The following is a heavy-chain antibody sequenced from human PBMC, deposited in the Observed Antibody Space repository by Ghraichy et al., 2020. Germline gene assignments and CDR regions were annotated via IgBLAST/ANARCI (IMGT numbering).Heavy chain of an antibody. CDR3: ARHLVDTAMVPYLILHFDY. J-gene: IGHJ4*02. V-gene: IGHV4-39*01. Sequence: SETLSLTCTVSGGSISSSSYYWGWIRQPPGKGLEWIGSIYYSGSTYYNPSLKSRVTISVDTSKNQFSLKLSSVTAADTAVYYCARHLVDTAMVPYLILHFDYWGQGTLVTVSS. CDR2: IYYSGST. D-gene: IGHD5-18*01. CDR1: GGSISSSSYY.